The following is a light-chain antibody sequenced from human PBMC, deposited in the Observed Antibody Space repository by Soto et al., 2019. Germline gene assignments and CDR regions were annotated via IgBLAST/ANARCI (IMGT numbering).Light chain of an antibody. CDR2: GAY. V-gene: IGKV3-11*01. CDR3: QQRSNWPPVT. Sequence: EVVLTQSPGTLSLSSGERATLSCRASQSVINSYLAWYQQKPGQAPRLLLYGAYNRATGIPARFSGSGSGTGFTLTISSLEPEDFAVYYGQQRSNWPPVTFGQGTRLEIK. J-gene: IGKJ5*01. CDR1: QSVINSY.